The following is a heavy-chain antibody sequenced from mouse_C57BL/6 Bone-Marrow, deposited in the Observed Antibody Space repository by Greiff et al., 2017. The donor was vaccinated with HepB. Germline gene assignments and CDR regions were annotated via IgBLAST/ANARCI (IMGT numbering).Heavy chain of an antibody. D-gene: IGHD1-1*01. CDR3: ARGIMTTVVPYFDY. CDR2: IDPNSGGT. J-gene: IGHJ2*01. V-gene: IGHV1-72*01. CDR1: GYTFTSYW. Sequence: QVQLKQSGAELVKPGASVKLSCKASGYTFTSYWMHWVKQRPGRGLEWIGRIDPNSGGTKYNEKFKSKATLTVDKPSSTAYMQLSSLTSEDSAVYYCARGIMTTVVPYFDYWGQGTTLTVSS.